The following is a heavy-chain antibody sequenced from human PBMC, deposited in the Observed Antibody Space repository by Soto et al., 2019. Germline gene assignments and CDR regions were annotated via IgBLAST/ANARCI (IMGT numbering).Heavy chain of an antibody. CDR1: GGSFSGYY. V-gene: IGHV4-34*01. CDR2: INHSGST. Sequence: PSETLSLTCAVYGGSFSGYYWSWIRQPPGKGLEWIGEINHSGSTNYNPSLKSRVTISVDTSKNQFSLKLSSVTAADTAVYYCARGELRMNYYYYGMDVWGQGTTVTVSS. D-gene: IGHD1-7*01. CDR3: ARGELRMNYYYYGMDV. J-gene: IGHJ6*02.